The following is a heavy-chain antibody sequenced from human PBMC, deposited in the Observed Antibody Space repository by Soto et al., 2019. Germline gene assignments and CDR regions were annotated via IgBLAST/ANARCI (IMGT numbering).Heavy chain of an antibody. D-gene: IGHD4-17*01. CDR3: AKDMKWGGMTTIHYFDS. Sequence: SETLSLTCTVSGGCISSYYWSWIRQPPGKGLEWIGYIYYSGSTNYNPSLKSRVTISRDNAKSSLFLQMNSLRPDDTALYYCAKDMKWGGMTTIHYFDSWGQGTLVTVSS. V-gene: IGHV4-59*01. CDR1: GGCISSYY. J-gene: IGHJ4*02. CDR2: IYYSGST.